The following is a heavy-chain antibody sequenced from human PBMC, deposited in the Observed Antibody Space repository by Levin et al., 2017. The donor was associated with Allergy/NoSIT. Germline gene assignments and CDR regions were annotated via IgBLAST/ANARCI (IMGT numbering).Heavy chain of an antibody. Sequence: GSLRLSCAASGFTFSQHWITWVRQAPGKGLEWVANINPDGSQKYYVASVKGRFTISRDNAKNSVVLQMNSLTAEDTAVYYCARGHYGMDVWGQGTTVTVSS. CDR1: GFTFSQHW. CDR3: ARGHYGMDV. CDR2: INPDGSQK. J-gene: IGHJ6*02. V-gene: IGHV3-7*01.